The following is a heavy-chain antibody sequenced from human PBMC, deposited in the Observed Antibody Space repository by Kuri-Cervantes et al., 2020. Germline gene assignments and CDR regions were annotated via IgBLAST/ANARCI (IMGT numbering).Heavy chain of an antibody. J-gene: IGHJ6*02. D-gene: IGHD3-22*01. Sequence: ASVKVSCKASGYTFTSYGSSGVRQAPGQGLAWMGWISAYNGNTNYAQKLQGRVTITADESTGTAYMELSSLRSEDTAVYYCARDPTYYDSSGRLFPSPYYYGRDVWGQGTTVTVSS. CDR2: ISAYNGNT. V-gene: IGHV1-18*01. CDR1: GYTFTSYG. CDR3: ARDPTYYDSSGRLFPSPYYYGRDV.